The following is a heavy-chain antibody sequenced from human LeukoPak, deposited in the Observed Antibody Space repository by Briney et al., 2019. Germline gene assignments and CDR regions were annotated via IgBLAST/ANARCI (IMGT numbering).Heavy chain of an antibody. V-gene: IGHV4-39*07. Sequence: PSETLSLTCTVSAGSISSSSYDWGWVSQPPGKGLEWIGTIYYSGSTYYNPSLKSRVTISLDTSKNQYSLKLSSVTAADTAVYYCAREVGLYYDFWSGSPLYMDVWGKGTTVTVSS. J-gene: IGHJ6*03. CDR2: IYYSGST. CDR1: AGSISSSSYD. D-gene: IGHD3-3*01. CDR3: AREVGLYYDFWSGSPLYMDV.